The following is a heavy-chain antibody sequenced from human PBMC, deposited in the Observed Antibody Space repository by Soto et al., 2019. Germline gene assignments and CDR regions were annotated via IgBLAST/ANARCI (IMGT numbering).Heavy chain of an antibody. CDR3: ARVGPLTGDRFDAFDI. V-gene: IGHV1-46*01. CDR1: GYTFTSYY. D-gene: IGHD7-27*01. CDR2: INPSGGST. Sequence: ASVNVSCKASGYTFTSYYMHWVRQAPGQGLEWMGIINPSGGSTSYAQKFQGRVTMTRDTSTSTVYMELSSLRSEDTAVYYCARVGPLTGDRFDAFDIWGQGTMVTVSS. J-gene: IGHJ3*02.